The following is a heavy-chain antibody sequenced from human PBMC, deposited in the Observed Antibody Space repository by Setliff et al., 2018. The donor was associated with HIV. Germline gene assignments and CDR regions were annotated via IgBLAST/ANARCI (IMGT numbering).Heavy chain of an antibody. CDR3: ARTQPDTIFGVVIFDH. CDR1: GDSISSSGPGYY. Sequence: SETLSLTCTVSGDSISSSGPGYYWGWVRQPPGGGLEWIGSVYYSGSTHYNPSLRSRVSISVDASKNQVFLRLTSVTAADTAVYFCARTQPDTIFGVVIFDHWGQGKMVTVSS. J-gene: IGHJ4*02. CDR2: VYYSGST. D-gene: IGHD3-3*01. V-gene: IGHV4-39*01.